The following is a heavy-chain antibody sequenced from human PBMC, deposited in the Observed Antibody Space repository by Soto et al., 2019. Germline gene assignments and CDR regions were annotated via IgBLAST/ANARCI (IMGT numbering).Heavy chain of an antibody. CDR2: INSDGDII. D-gene: IGHD3-22*01. CDR1: GFTFSSNW. Sequence: HPGGSLRLSCAASGFTFSSNWMHWVRQAPGKGLVWVSRINSDGDIITYADSVKGRFTISRDNAKNTLYLQMNSLRAEDTAVYYCVRDPGEVVTKYYFDHWGQGTLVTVSS. V-gene: IGHV3-74*03. J-gene: IGHJ4*02. CDR3: VRDPGEVVTKYYFDH.